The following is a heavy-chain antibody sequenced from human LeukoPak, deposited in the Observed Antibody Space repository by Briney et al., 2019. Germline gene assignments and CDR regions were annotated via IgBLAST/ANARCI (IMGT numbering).Heavy chain of an antibody. V-gene: IGHV4-39*07. Sequence: PSETLSLTCTVSGGSISSSSYYWGWIRQPPGKGLEWIGSIYYSGSTYYNPSLKSRVTISVDTSKNQFSLKLSSVTAADTAVYYWARDKRRAVAGRGWENRGQGNLGTVSS. CDR3: ARDKRRAVAGRGWEN. CDR2: IYYSGST. CDR1: GGSISSSSYY. J-gene: IGHJ4*02. D-gene: IGHD6-19*01.